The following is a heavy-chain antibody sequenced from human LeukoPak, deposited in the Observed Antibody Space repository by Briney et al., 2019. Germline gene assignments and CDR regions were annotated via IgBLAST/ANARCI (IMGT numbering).Heavy chain of an antibody. CDR1: GGSFNDYY. Sequence: SETLSLTSAVYGGSFNDYYWGWIRQPPGKGLEWIGEINHSGSTNNNPSLKSRVTISVDTSKNQFSLKLSSVTAANTAVSYCARHRGSGWYFDYWGQGTLVTVSS. CDR3: ARHRGSGWYFDY. D-gene: IGHD6-19*01. CDR2: INHSGST. J-gene: IGHJ4*02. V-gene: IGHV4-34*01.